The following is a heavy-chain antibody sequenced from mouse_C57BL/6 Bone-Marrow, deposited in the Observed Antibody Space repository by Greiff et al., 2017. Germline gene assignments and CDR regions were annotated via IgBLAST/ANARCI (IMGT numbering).Heavy chain of an antibody. J-gene: IGHJ2*01. V-gene: IGHV5-12*01. CDR3: ERRGDYGVDY. CDR1: GFTFSDYY. D-gene: IGHD2-4*01. CDR2: IINGGGST. Sequence: DVQLVESGGGLVQPGGSLKLSCAASGFTFSDYYMYWVRQTPEKRLEWVAYIINGGGSTYYTDTVKGRCTISRDNATNTLYLQMSRLKSEDTAMYYCERRGDYGVDYWGQGTTLTVSS.